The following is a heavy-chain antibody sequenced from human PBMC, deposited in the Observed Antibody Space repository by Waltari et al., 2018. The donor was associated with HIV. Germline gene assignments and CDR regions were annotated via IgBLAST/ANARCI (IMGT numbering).Heavy chain of an antibody. CDR3: ARDRLHSNGLWDPAEH. V-gene: IGHV3-23*01. CDR2: IGVGDDI. Sequence: EVQWLALGGGLVRPGGARGLSGAASGFPSSSYAMHWVRKVPEKWLDCVSGIGVGDDIYYAESVKGRFTISRDNSKNTVYLQMKSLRVEDTAIYYCARDRLHSNGLWDPAEHWGQGTLVTVSS. D-gene: IGHD2-8*01. CDR1: GFPSSSYA. J-gene: IGHJ4*02.